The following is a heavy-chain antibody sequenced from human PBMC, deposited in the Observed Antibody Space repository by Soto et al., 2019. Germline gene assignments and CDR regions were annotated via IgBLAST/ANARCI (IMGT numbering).Heavy chain of an antibody. CDR3: GRGSSLTKVEY. D-gene: IGHD6-6*01. V-gene: IGHV1-69*01. CDR1: GGSVSNSA. J-gene: IGHJ4*02. Sequence: QVQLVQSGSEVKKPGSSVRVSCKASGGSVSNSAISWLRQAPGQGLEWMGGIIPIFGPAIYARKFQGRFTISADESTGTAYMELHNVRSGAKAVYYCGRGSSLTKVEYWGQGTLVTVSS. CDR2: IIPIFGPA.